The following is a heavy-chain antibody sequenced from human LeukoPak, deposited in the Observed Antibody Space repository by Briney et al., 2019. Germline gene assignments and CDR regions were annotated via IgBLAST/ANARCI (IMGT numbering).Heavy chain of an antibody. CDR1: VGTFSSYA. J-gene: IGHJ4*02. D-gene: IGHD2-2*01. Sequence: SVKVSCKASVGTFSSYAISWVRQALGQGLERMGGIIPIFGTANYAQKFQGRVTITADEPTSTAYMELSSLRTEDTAVYYCARIDPKPYCSSTSCSDSFDYWGQGTLVTVSS. CDR2: IIPIFGTA. V-gene: IGHV1-69*13. CDR3: ARIDPKPYCSSTSCSDSFDY.